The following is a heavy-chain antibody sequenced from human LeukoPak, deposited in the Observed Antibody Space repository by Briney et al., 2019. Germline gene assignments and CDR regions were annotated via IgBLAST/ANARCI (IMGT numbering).Heavy chain of an antibody. CDR3: AGLYNYFDY. Sequence: GGSLRLSCAASGFTFSSYAMHWVRQAPGKGLEYVSAISSNGGSTYYANSVKGRFTISRDNSKNTLYLQMNSLRAEDTAVYYCAGLYNYFDYWGQGTLVTVSS. J-gene: IGHJ4*02. CDR2: ISSNGGST. CDR1: GFTFSSYA. D-gene: IGHD1-14*01. V-gene: IGHV3-64*01.